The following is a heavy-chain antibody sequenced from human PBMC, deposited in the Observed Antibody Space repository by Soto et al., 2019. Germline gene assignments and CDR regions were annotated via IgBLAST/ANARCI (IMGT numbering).Heavy chain of an antibody. V-gene: IGHV2-5*02. CDR3: THSASGSSLDY. CDR1: GFSLSTSAVG. J-gene: IGHJ4*02. Sequence: QITLKESGPTLVKPTQTLTLTCTFSGFSLSTSAVGVGWIRQPPGKALEWLALIYWGDDKHYSPSLKNRLTSTMDTSKNQVVLTMTNMDPVDTATYYCTHSASGSSLDYGGQGTLVTVSS. D-gene: IGHD1-26*01. CDR2: IYWGDDK.